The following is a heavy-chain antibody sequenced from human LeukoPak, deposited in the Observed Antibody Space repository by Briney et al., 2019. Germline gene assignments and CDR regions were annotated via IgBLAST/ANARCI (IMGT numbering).Heavy chain of an antibody. J-gene: IGHJ3*02. V-gene: IGHV3-21*01. D-gene: IGHD3-10*01. Sequence: GRCLRLSCAASGFTLSSYSMNWVRQAPGRGLEWVSSITSRSSYIYYADSVKGRFTISRDNAKNSLYLQMNSLRAEDTAVYYCARVSYYYGSGSGGANDAFDIWGQGTMVTVSS. CDR3: ARVSYYYGSGSGGANDAFDI. CDR2: ITSRSSYI. CDR1: GFTLSSYS.